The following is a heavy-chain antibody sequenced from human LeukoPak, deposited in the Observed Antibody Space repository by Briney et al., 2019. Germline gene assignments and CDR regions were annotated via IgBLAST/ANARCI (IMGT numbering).Heavy chain of an antibody. CDR3: ARRLLSMAGLDAFDI. D-gene: IGHD2/OR15-2a*01. CDR2: IYPGDSDT. CDR1: GYSFTSYW. J-gene: IGHJ3*02. Sequence: GESLKISCKGSGYSFTSYWIGWGRQMPGKGLEWMGIIYPGDSDTRYSPSFQGQVTISADKSISTAYLQWSSLKASDTAMYYCARRLLSMAGLDAFDIWGQGTMATVSS. V-gene: IGHV5-51*01.